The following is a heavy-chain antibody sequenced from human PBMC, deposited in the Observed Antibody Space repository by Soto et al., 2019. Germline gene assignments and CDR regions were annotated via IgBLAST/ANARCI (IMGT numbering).Heavy chain of an antibody. CDR1: GGSISSSSYY. CDR3: ARSAYSSSYTFDY. D-gene: IGHD6-13*01. V-gene: IGHV4-39*01. J-gene: IGHJ4*02. Sequence: QLQLQESGPGLVKPSETLSLTCTVSGGSISSSSYYWGWIRQPPGKGLEWIGSIYYSGSTYYNPSLKSRVTISVDTSKNQFSLKLSSVTAADTAVYYCARSAYSSSYTFDYWGQGTLVTVSS. CDR2: IYYSGST.